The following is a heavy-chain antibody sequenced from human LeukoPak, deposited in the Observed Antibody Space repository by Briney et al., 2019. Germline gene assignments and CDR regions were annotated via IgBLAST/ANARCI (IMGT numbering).Heavy chain of an antibody. CDR1: GGSFSGYY. V-gene: IGHV4-34*01. CDR2: INHSGST. J-gene: IGHJ3*02. Sequence: ASETLSLTCAVYGGSFSGYYWSWIRQPPGKGLEWIGEINHSGSTNYNPSLKSRVTISVDTSKNQFSLKLSSVTAADTAVHYCAREVVDPYNYDFWSGYYGADAFDIWGQGTMVTVSS. CDR3: AREVVDPYNYDFWSGYYGADAFDI. D-gene: IGHD3-3*01.